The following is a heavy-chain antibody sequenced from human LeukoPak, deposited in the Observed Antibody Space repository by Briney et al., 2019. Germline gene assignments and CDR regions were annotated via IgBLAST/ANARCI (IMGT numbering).Heavy chain of an antibody. D-gene: IGHD3-22*01. CDR2: IYTSGST. Sequence: SETLSLTCTVSGGSISSGSYYWSWIRQPAGKGLEWIGRIYTSGSTNYNPSLKSRVTISVDTSKNQFSLKLSSVTAADTAVYYCARHDSSGYYLLDYWGQGTLVTVSS. CDR1: GGSISSGSYY. J-gene: IGHJ4*02. CDR3: ARHDSSGYYLLDY. V-gene: IGHV4-61*02.